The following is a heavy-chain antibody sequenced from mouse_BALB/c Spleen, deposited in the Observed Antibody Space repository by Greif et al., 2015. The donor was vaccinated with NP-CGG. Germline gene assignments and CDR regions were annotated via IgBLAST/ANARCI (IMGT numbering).Heavy chain of an antibody. Sequence: QVQLQQPGAELVRPGTSVKISCKASGYTFTNYWLGWVKQRPGHGLEWIGDIYPGGGYTNYNEKFKGKATLTADTSSSTAYMQLSSLTSEDSAVYFCARSHYYGSSNWYFDVWGAGTTVTVSS. CDR1: GYTFTNYW. CDR2: IYPGGGYT. CDR3: ARSHYYGSSNWYFDV. J-gene: IGHJ1*01. V-gene: IGHV1-63*02. D-gene: IGHD1-1*01.